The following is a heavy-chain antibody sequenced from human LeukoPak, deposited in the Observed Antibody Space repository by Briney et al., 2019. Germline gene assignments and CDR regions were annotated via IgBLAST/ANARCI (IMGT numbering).Heavy chain of an antibody. D-gene: IGHD3-10*01. Sequence: SETLSLTCTGSGDSVTSGGFYWAWLRQPPGKGLEWIATVYYTGSTYYNPSLKSRVTISIDTSKNHFSLKLRSVVAPDTAVYYCARHSGSGSLSRPFDPWGQGTLVTVSS. CDR3: ARHSGSGSLSRPFDP. J-gene: IGHJ5*02. V-gene: IGHV4-39*02. CDR2: VYYTGST. CDR1: GDSVTSGGFY.